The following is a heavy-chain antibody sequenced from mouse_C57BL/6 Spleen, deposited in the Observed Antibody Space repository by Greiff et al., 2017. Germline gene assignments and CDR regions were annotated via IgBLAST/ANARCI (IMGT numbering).Heavy chain of an antibody. CDR3: ASLGRFYAMDY. CDR1: GFSLTSYG. D-gene: IGHD4-1*01. CDR2: IWGGGST. J-gene: IGHJ4*01. Sequence: VKLVESGPGLVAPSQSLSITCTVSGFSLTSYGVAWVRQPPGKGLEWLGVIWGGGSTNYNTALMSRLSISKDNSKSQVFLKMNSLQPDDTAMYYCASLGRFYAMDYWGQGTSVTVSS. V-gene: IGHV2-9*01.